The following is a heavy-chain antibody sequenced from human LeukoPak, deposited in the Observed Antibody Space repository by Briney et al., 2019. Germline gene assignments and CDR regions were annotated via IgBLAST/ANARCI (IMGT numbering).Heavy chain of an antibody. D-gene: IGHD2/OR15-2a*01. J-gene: IGHJ3*02. CDR2: INPNSGGT. Sequence: ASVKVSCKASGYTFTGYYMHWVRQAPARGLEWMGWINPNSGGTNYAQKFQGWVTMTRDTSISTAYMELSRLRSDDTAVYYCARVLGDSPNAFDIWGQGTMVTVSS. CDR1: GYTFTGYY. V-gene: IGHV1-2*04. CDR3: ARVLGDSPNAFDI.